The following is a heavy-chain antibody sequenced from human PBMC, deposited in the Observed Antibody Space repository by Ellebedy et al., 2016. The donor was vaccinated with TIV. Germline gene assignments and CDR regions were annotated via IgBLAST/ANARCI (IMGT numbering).Heavy chain of an antibody. D-gene: IGHD3-9*01. Sequence: ASVKVSCKASEGTFSSYAISWVRQAPGQGLEWMGGIIPIFGTANYAQKFQGRVTITADESTSTAYMELSSLRSEDTAVYYCARARYFDWYYYFDYWGQGTLVTVSS. V-gene: IGHV1-69*13. CDR1: EGTFSSYA. CDR2: IIPIFGTA. CDR3: ARARYFDWYYYFDY. J-gene: IGHJ4*02.